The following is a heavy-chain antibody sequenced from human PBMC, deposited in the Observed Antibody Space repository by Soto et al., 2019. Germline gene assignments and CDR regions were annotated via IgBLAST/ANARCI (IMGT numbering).Heavy chain of an antibody. V-gene: IGHV1-69*12. CDR1: GGTFSSYA. J-gene: IGHJ6*04. D-gene: IGHD2-15*01. CDR3: ARHPGGRGYYYGMDV. CDR2: IIPIFGTA. Sequence: QVQLVQSGAEVKKPGSSVKVSCKASGGTFSSYAISWVRQAPGQGLEWMGGIIPIFGTANYAQKFQGRVTITAAESTSTAYKALSSLRSEDTAVYYCARHPGGRGYYYGMDVWGKGTTVTVSS.